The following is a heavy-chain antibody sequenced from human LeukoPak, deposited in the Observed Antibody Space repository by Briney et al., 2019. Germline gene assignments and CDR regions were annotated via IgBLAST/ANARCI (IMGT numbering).Heavy chain of an antibody. CDR3: GRGPGGYFGLDV. CDR1: GFTFSNYW. V-gene: IGHV3-74*01. CDR2: IKTDGSST. Sequence: GGSLRLSCAAFGFTFSNYWMHWVRQAPGKGLVWVSRIKTDGSSTDYADSVRGRFTISRDNAKNTLYLQMSSLRVEDTAVYYCGRGPGGYFGLDVWGKGTTVTVSS. D-gene: IGHD3-10*01. J-gene: IGHJ6*04.